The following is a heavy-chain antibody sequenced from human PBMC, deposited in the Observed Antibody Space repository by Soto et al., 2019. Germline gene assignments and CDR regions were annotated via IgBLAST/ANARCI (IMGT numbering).Heavy chain of an antibody. J-gene: IGHJ6*02. CDR3: ERQYGDTSMGGYFYTGQDV. CDR2: IFPSDSYT. V-gene: IGHV5-51*02. D-gene: IGHD5-18*01. Sequence: PGESLKLSCEGFLYVFASSWNGWERQLPLKGLEWMGIIFPSDSYTRYHPSFQGAVDIADGKSINNAYLKWRSLKDSDNAIYYCERQYGDTSMGGYFYTGQDVWGHGTKVSLSS. CDR1: LYVFASSW.